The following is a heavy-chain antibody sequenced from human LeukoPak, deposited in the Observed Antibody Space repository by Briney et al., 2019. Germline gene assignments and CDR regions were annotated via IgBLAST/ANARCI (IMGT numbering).Heavy chain of an antibody. Sequence: TGGSLRLSCAASGFTFSSYAMSWVRQAPGKGLEWVSAISGSGGSTYYADSVKGRFTISRDNSKNTLYLQMSSLRADDTAVYYCAKRGIAEAASFDYWGQGTLVTVSS. CDR2: ISGSGGST. V-gene: IGHV3-23*01. J-gene: IGHJ4*02. CDR3: AKRGIAEAASFDY. D-gene: IGHD6-13*01. CDR1: GFTFSSYA.